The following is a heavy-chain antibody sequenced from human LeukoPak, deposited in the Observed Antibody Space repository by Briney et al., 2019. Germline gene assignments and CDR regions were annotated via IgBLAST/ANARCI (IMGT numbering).Heavy chain of an antibody. CDR1: GGSISSYY. J-gene: IGHJ4*02. D-gene: IGHD3-22*01. CDR3: AREYPYYYDSSGFLD. Sequence: SETLSLTCTVSGGSISSYYWSWIRQPPGKGLEWIGYIYYSGSTNYNPSLKSRVTISVDTSKNQFSLKLSSVTAADTAVYYCAREYPYYYDSSGFLDWGQGTLVTVSS. V-gene: IGHV4-59*01. CDR2: IYYSGST.